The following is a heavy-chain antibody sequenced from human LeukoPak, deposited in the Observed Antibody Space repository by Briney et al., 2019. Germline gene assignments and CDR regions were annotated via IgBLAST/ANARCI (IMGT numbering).Heavy chain of an antibody. J-gene: IGHJ4*02. CDR1: GFSFSNSW. D-gene: IGHD3-3*01. V-gene: IGHV3-7*01. CDR3: ARDRSISGVVTIAF. CDR2: IKQDGSET. Sequence: GGSLRLSCAASGFSFSNSWMTWVRQSPGKGLEWVANIKQDGSETYYVDSVMGRFTISRLNAKNSVYLQMNSLRAEDTAVYYCARDRSISGVVTIAFWGQGTLVTVSS.